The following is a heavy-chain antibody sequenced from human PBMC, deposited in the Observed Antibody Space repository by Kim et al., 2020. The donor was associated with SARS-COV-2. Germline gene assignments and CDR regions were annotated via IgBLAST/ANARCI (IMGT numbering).Heavy chain of an antibody. CDR1: GLIFRNYA. V-gene: IGHV3-23*01. D-gene: IGHD1-26*01. J-gene: IGHJ4*02. Sequence: GGSLRLSCAASGLIFRNYAMTWVRQPLGKGLEWVSTIGDAGDIHYAYSVKGRFTISRDNSKNTLYLQLNSLRAEDTAVYYCAAVPGGRRVDYWGQGTLVTVSS. CDR2: IGDAGDI. CDR3: AAVPGGRRVDY.